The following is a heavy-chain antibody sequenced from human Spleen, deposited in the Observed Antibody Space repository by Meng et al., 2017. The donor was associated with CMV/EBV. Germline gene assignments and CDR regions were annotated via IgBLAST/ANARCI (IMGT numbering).Heavy chain of an antibody. CDR1: GFPFSRYE. CDR2: ISGNTHTI. D-gene: IGHD1-1*01. V-gene: IGHV3-48*03. CDR3: ARGNQLLSHNTFDI. Sequence: GGSLRLSCAASGFPFSRYEMNWVRQTPGKGLEWISYISGNTHTIYYADSVEGRFIISRDNAQNSLYLQMNSLRAEDTAVYYCARGNQLLSHNTFDIWGHGTTVTVSS. J-gene: IGHJ3*02.